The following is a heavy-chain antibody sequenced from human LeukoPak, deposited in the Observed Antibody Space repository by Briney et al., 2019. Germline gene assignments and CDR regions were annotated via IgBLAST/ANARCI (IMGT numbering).Heavy chain of an antibody. CDR1: GFTVSSNY. CDR3: AKANGYYFDC. V-gene: IGHV3-11*05. Sequence: GGSLRLSCAASGFTVSSNYMTWVRQAPGKGLEWISYISSSSTSTNYADSVKGRFTISRDNAKNSLYLQMNSLRAEDTAVYYCAKANGYYFDCWGQGTLVTVSS. D-gene: IGHD2-8*01. J-gene: IGHJ4*02. CDR2: ISSSSTST.